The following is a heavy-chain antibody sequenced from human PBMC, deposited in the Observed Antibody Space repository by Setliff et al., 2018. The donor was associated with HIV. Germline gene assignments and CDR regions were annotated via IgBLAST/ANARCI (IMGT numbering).Heavy chain of an antibody. CDR2: ISHSGST. V-gene: IGHV4-34*01. J-gene: IGHJ4*02. CDR3: ADPPAGL. Sequence: SETLSLTCAVYGGPSSGYWSWVRQSPGKGLEWIGEISHSGSTNYNLSLKSRAAISADMSKKQFSLKLTSVTAADTAIYYCADPPAGLWGQGILVTVSS. D-gene: IGHD2-21*02. CDR1: GGPSSGY.